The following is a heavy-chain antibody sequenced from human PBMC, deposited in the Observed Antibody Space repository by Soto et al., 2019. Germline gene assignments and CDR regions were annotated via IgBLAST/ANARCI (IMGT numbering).Heavy chain of an antibody. D-gene: IGHD3-10*01. CDR1: GFTFSSYA. Sequence: PGGSLSLSCAASGFTFSSYAMSWVRQAPGKGLEWVSAISGSGGSTYYADSVKGRFTISRDNSKNTLYLQMNSLRAEDTAVYYCAKDRGNYYGSGSYYPITPQWPWTGDVWGQGTTVTVSS. V-gene: IGHV3-23*01. CDR3: AKDRGNYYGSGSYYPITPQWPWTGDV. CDR2: ISGSGGST. J-gene: IGHJ6*02.